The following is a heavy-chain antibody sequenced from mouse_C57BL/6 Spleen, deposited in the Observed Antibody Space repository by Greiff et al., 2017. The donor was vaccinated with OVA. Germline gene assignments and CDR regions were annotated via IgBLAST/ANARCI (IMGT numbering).Heavy chain of an antibody. CDR2: IYPGDGDT. V-gene: IGHV1-82*01. CDR3: ARLGPFYAMDY. J-gene: IGHJ4*01. Sequence: LVKPGASVKISCKASGYAFSSSWMNWVKQRPGKGLEWIGRIYPGDGDTNYNGKFKGKATLTADKSSSTAYMQLSSLTSEDSAVYFCARLGPFYAMDYWGQGTSVTVSS. CDR1: GYAFSSSW.